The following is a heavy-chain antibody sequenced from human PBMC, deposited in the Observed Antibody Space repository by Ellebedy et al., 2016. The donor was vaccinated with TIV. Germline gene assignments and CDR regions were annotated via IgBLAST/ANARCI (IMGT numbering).Heavy chain of an antibody. J-gene: IGHJ4*02. Sequence: GESLKISCAASGFIFSDSAIYSVRQASGKGLGWVGRLRKRTNSYATEYAASVKGRLTISRDDSQNTAYLQMNSMKIEDTAVDYCTGAITGGGYWGQGTLVTVSS. CDR3: TGAITGGGY. D-gene: IGHD1-14*01. CDR1: GFIFSDSA. V-gene: IGHV3-73*01. CDR2: LRKRTNSYAT.